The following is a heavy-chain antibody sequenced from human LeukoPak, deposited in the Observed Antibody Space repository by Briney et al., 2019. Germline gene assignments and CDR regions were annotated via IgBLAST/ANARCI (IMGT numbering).Heavy chain of an antibody. J-gene: IGHJ3*02. Sequence: PSETLSLTCTVSGGSISSSSYYWGWIRQPPGKGLEWIGSIYYSGSTYYNPSLKSRVTISVDTSKNQFSLKLSSVTAADTAVYYCARVGGHRWYCSSTSCRFSRDAFDIWGQGTMVTVSS. D-gene: IGHD2-2*01. CDR1: GGSISSSSYY. CDR3: ARVGGHRWYCSSTSCRFSRDAFDI. V-gene: IGHV4-39*07. CDR2: IYYSGST.